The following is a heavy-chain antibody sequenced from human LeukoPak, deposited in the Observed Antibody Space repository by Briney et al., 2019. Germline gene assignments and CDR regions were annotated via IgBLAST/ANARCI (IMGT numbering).Heavy chain of an antibody. CDR1: GFTFSSYW. CDR2: ISSSSSYI. J-gene: IGHJ6*02. D-gene: IGHD2-21*02. CDR3: AREAHIVVVTAIWRFGKDGMDV. Sequence: GGSLRLSCAASGFTFSSYWMNWVRQAPGKGLEWVSSISSSSSYIYYADSVKGRFTISRDNAKNSLYLRMNSLRAEDTAVYYCAREAHIVVVTAIWRFGKDGMDVWGQGTTVTVSS. V-gene: IGHV3-21*01.